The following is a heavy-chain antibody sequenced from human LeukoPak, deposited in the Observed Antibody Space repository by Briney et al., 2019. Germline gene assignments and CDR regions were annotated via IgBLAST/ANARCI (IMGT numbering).Heavy chain of an antibody. J-gene: IGHJ4*02. D-gene: IGHD5-18*01. V-gene: IGHV3-23*01. CDR2: ISGSGGST. CDR3: ARGYSYGFFDY. Sequence: QAGGSLSLFCAASGFTFSSYAMSWVRQAPGKGLEWVSAISGSGGSTYLADSVKGRFTISRDNSKNTLYLQMGSLRAEDMAVYYCARGYSYGFFDYWGQGTLVTVSS. CDR1: GFTFSSYA.